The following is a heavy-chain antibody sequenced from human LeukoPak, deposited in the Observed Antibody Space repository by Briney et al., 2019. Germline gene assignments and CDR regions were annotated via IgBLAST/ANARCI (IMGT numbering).Heavy chain of an antibody. V-gene: IGHV4-59*01. Sequence: PSETLSLTCTVSGGSISSYYWTWIRQPPGKGLEWIGYISYSGSTNYNPSLKSRVTISKDTSKNQFSLKLSSVSAADTAVYYCARAYSGWGWFDPWGQGTLVTVSS. J-gene: IGHJ5*02. CDR3: ARAYSGWGWFDP. D-gene: IGHD6-19*01. CDR2: ISYSGST. CDR1: GGSISSYY.